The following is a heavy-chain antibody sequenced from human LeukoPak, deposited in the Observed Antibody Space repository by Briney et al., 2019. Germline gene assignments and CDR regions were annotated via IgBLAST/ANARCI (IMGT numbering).Heavy chain of an antibody. J-gene: IGHJ4*02. CDR3: ASPGQKNYYFGD. CDR2: INPSGGST. D-gene: IGHD2/OR15-2a*01. CDR1: GYTFTSYY. V-gene: IGHV1-46*01. Sequence: ASVKVSCKATGYTFTSYYMHWVRQAPGQGLEWMGIINPSGGSTSYAQKFQGRVTMTRDTSTSTVYMELSSLRSEDTAVYYCASPGQKNYYFGDWGQGCLVTVSS.